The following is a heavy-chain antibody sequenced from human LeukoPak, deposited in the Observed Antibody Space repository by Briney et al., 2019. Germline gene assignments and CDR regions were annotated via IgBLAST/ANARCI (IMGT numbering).Heavy chain of an antibody. CDR1: GFTFSRYW. V-gene: IGHV3-7*01. CDR3: ARDRLTMVRGVDFDY. CDR2: IKQDGSEK. D-gene: IGHD3-10*01. J-gene: IGHJ4*02. Sequence: PGGSLRLSCVVSGFTFSRYWMNWVRQAPGKGLEWVANIKQDGSEKYYVDSVKGRLTISRDNAKNSLYLQMNSLRAEDTALYYCARDRLTMVRGVDFDYWGQGSLVAVSS.